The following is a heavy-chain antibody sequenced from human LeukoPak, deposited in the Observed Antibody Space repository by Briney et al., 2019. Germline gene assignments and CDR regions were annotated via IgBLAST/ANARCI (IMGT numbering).Heavy chain of an antibody. CDR3: AREVEAWFDP. CDR2: IYYSGST. D-gene: IGHD1-26*01. J-gene: IGHJ5*02. CDR1: GGSISSGGYY. Sequence: PSETLSLTCTVSGGSISSGGYYWSWIRQHPGKGLEWIGYIYYSGSTYYNPSLKSRVTISVDTSKNQFSLKLSSVTAADTAVYYCAREVEAWFDPWGQGTLVTVSS. V-gene: IGHV4-31*03.